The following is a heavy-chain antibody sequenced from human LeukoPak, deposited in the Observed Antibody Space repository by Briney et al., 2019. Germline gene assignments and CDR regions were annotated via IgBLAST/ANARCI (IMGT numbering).Heavy chain of an antibody. CDR1: GGTFSSYA. Sequence: ASVKVSCKASGGTFSSYAISWVRQAPGQGLEWMGGISPIFGTANYAQKFQGRVTITADESTSTAYMELTSLSSEDTAVYYCARSEYDFWSGYYSPPLGYYYYYYMDVWGKGTTVTVSS. V-gene: IGHV1-69*13. D-gene: IGHD3-3*01. CDR3: ARSEYDFWSGYYSPPLGYYYYYYMDV. CDR2: ISPIFGTA. J-gene: IGHJ6*03.